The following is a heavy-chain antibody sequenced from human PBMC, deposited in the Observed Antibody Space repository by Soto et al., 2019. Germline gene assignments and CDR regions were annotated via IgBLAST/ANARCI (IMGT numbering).Heavy chain of an antibody. D-gene: IGHD6-13*01. CDR2: IYSGGST. CDR3: ASASAAGTGYYYYYYGMDV. Sequence: PVGSLRLSCAASGFTVSSNYMSWVRQAPGKGLEWVSVIYSGGSTYYADSVKGRFTISRDNSKNTLYLQMNSLRAEDTAVYYCASASAAGTGYYYYYYGMDVWGQGTTVTVSS. CDR1: GFTVSSNY. J-gene: IGHJ6*02. V-gene: IGHV3-53*01.